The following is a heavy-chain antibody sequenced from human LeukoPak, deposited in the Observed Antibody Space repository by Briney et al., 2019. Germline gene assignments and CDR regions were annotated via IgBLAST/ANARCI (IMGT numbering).Heavy chain of an antibody. CDR1: GFTFSSSP. D-gene: IGHD2/OR15-2a*01. CDR2: ISRSGDNT. Sequence: GGSLRLSCAASGFTFSSSPLSWVRQAPGKGLEWVSAISRSGDNTHYADSVKGRLTISRDNSKNTLYLQMNSLRVEDTAVYYCAKDQGGASILTDAFDIWGQGTMVTVSS. CDR3: AKDQGGASILTDAFDI. V-gene: IGHV3-23*01. J-gene: IGHJ3*02.